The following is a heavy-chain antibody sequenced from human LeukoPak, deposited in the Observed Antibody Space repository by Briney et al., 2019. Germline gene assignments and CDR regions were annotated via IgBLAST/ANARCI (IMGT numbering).Heavy chain of an antibody. V-gene: IGHV4-4*07. CDR3: ARWRDDYFDY. CDR1: GGSISSYY. Sequence: SETLSLTYTVSGGSISSYYWSWIRQPAGQGLEWIGRIYTSGSTNFSPSLKSRVTMSVDTSKNQFSLKLSSVTAADTAVYYCARWRDDYFDYWGQGTLVTVSS. CDR2: IYTSGST. J-gene: IGHJ4*02.